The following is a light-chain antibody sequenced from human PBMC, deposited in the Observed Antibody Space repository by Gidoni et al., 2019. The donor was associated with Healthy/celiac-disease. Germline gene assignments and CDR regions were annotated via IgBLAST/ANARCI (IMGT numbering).Light chain of an antibody. J-gene: IGLJ1*01. CDR2: DVS. CDR3: CSYAGSYTRYV. CDR1: SRDVGGYNY. V-gene: IGLV2-11*01. Sequence: TQPRSVSGPPGQSVTISCTGTSRDVGGYNYVSWYQQHPGKAPKLMIYDVSKRPSGVPDRFSGSKSGNTASLTISGLQAEDEADYYCCSYAGSYTRYVFGTGTKVTVL.